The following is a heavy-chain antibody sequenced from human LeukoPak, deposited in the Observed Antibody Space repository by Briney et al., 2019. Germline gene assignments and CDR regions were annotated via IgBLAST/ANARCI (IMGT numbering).Heavy chain of an antibody. V-gene: IGHV4-4*07. D-gene: IGHD3-22*01. Sequence: SETLSLTCTVSGGSISSYYWSWIRQPAGKGLEWIGRIYTSGSTNYNPSRKSRVTMSVDTSKHQFSLKLSSVTAADTAVYYCAREVPTYYYDSSGYSPFDYWGQGTLVTVSS. CDR3: AREVPTYYYDSSGYSPFDY. J-gene: IGHJ4*02. CDR2: IYTSGST. CDR1: GGSISSYY.